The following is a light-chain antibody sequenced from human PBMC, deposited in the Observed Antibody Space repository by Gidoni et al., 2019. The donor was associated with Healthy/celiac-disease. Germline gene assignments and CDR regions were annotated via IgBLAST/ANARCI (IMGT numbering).Light chain of an antibody. CDR3: AAWEDSLSGPV. J-gene: IGLJ2*01. Sequence: QSVLTQPPSASGTPGQRVTISCSGSSSNIGSNYVYWYQQHPGTAPKLLIYRNNQRPSGVPDRFSGSKSGTSASLAISGLRSEDEADYYCAAWEDSLSGPVFGGGTKLTVL. CDR2: RNN. V-gene: IGLV1-47*01. CDR1: SSNIGSNY.